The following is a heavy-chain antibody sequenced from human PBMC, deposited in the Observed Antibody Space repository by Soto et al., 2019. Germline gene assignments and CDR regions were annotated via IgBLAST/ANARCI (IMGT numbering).Heavy chain of an antibody. V-gene: IGHV3-21*01. CDR1: GFTFSSYS. CDR2: ISSSSSYI. J-gene: IGHJ6*02. Sequence: EVQLVESGGGLVKPGGSLRLSCAASGFTFSSYSMNWVRQAPGKGLEWVSSISSSSSYIYYADSVKGRFTIARDNAKNSLYLQMNSLRAEDTAVYYCARELGRYYYGMDVWGRGTTVTVSS. CDR3: ARELGRYYYGMDV.